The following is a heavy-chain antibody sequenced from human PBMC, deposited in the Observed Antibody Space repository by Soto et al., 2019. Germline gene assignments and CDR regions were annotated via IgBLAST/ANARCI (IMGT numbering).Heavy chain of an antibody. CDR3: AKDLDKAAAGTGYFFDH. D-gene: IGHD6-13*01. Sequence: EVQLLESGGGLVQPGGSLRLSCAASGFPFSGYAMSWVRRAPGKGPEWVSSISGSGESTHYADSVKGRSTISRDNPKNTLYLQMNSLRAEDTAVYYCAKDLDKAAAGTGYFFDHWGQGTLVTVSS. V-gene: IGHV3-23*01. CDR2: ISGSGEST. J-gene: IGHJ4*02. CDR1: GFPFSGYA.